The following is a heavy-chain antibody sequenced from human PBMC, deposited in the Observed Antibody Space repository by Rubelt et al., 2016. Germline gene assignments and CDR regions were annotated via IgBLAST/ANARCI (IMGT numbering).Heavy chain of an antibody. D-gene: IGHD1-26*01. CDR3: RHKVGPHHFGIDV. Sequence: QVHLVPSGAEMREPRSSVKVSCKASGGSVSSSEVSWVRQASGHALEWVGRIITATGLPSYAQKCQGRLTIPADRSTTAAVLAMSRLRCDYTATYFGRHKVGPHHFGIDVWGQGASVTV. J-gene: IGHJ6*01. CDR1: GGSVSSSE. V-gene: IGHV1-69*09. CDR2: IITATGLP.